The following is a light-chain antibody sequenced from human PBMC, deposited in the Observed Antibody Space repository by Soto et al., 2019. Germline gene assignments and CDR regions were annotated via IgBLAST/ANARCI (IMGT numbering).Light chain of an antibody. CDR1: SSDIGTYNY. CDR2: EVS. V-gene: IGLV2-14*01. CDR3: SSYTSSSTLYV. J-gene: IGLJ1*01. Sequence: QSALTQPASVSGSPGQSITISCTGTSSDIGTYNYVSWYQQHPGKAPKLMLYEVSNRPSGVSNRFFGSKSGNTASLTISGLQAEDEADYFCSSYTSSSTLYVFGTGTKLTVL.